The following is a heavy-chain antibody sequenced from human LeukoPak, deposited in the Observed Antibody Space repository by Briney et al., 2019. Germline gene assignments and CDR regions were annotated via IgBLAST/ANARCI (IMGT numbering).Heavy chain of an antibody. D-gene: IGHD2-2*01. J-gene: IGHJ4*02. CDR3: AKDQALSLSSSRALDY. CDR1: GFTFSSYA. Sequence: GGSLRLSCAASGFTFSSYAMSWVRQAPGKGLEWVSATSSSGGSPYYADSVNGRFTISRDNSKNTLYLQMNSLRAEDTALYYCAKDQALSLSSSRALDYWGQGTLVTVSS. CDR2: TSSSGGSP. V-gene: IGHV3-23*01.